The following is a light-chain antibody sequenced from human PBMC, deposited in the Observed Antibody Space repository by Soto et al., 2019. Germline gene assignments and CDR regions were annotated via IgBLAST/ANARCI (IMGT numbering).Light chain of an antibody. CDR3: QQYGNSPIT. Sequence: EVVMTPSAATLSVSPGERATLSCRASQSVSSNLAWYQQKPGQAPRLLIYDASSRATGIPDRFSGSGSGTDFTLTISGLDPEDFAVYYCQQYGNSPITFGQGTRLEI. CDR1: QSVSSN. V-gene: IGKV3-20*01. CDR2: DAS. J-gene: IGKJ5*01.